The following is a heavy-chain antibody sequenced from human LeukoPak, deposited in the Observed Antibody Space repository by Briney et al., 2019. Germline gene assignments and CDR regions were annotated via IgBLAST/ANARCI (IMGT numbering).Heavy chain of an antibody. CDR3: ARDLSGDYVGNWDY. CDR2: VNWNGGST. D-gene: IGHD4-23*01. CDR1: GFTFDDFG. J-gene: IGHJ4*02. V-gene: IGHV3-20*04. Sequence: GGSLRLSCAASGFTFDDFGMTWVRQAPGNGLDWVSGVNWNGGSTGYADSVRGRFTISRDNAKNSLYLQMNSLRAEDTALYYCARDLSGDYVGNWDYWGQGTLVTVSS.